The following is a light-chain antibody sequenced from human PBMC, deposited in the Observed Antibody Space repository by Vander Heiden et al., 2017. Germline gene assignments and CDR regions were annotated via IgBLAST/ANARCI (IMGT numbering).Light chain of an antibody. CDR1: SSNIGNNY. CDR2: ENN. Sequence: QSVFPQPPPVSAPAEQKVTISCSGSSSNIGNNYVSWYQQLPGTAPKLRCEENNKRPSGIPDRFAGSKAGTSAKPAITGLQTGEEAEDDGGKWDSSLSAGVFGGGTKLTVL. CDR3: GKWDSSLSAGV. J-gene: IGLJ3*02. V-gene: IGLV1-51*02.